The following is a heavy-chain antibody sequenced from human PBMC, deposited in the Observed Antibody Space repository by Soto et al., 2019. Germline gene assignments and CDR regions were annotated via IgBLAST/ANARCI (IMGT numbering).Heavy chain of an antibody. J-gene: IGHJ4*02. CDR2: MYNTGST. CDR3: ARGPPFH. CDR1: GGSISGYY. V-gene: IGHV4-59*12. Sequence: SETLSLTCTVSGGSISGYYWSWLRQPPGKGLEWIGYMYNTGSTIYNPSLKSRVTISVDTSKNQFSLKLSSVTAADTAVYYCARGPPFHWGQGTLVTVSS. D-gene: IGHD3-16*01.